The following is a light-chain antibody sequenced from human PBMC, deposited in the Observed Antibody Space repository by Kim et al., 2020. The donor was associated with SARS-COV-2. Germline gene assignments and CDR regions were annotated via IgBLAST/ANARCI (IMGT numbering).Light chain of an antibody. J-gene: IGKJ1*01. Sequence: EVVLTQSPATLSLSPGERVTLSCRASQNVVSNYLAWYQQKPGQAPRLLIYGASNRATGIPDRFTGSGSGTDFTLTINSLEPEDFAVFFCHQYGGSPQTFGQGTKVDIK. CDR2: GAS. CDR1: QNVVSNY. V-gene: IGKV3-20*01. CDR3: HQYGGSPQT.